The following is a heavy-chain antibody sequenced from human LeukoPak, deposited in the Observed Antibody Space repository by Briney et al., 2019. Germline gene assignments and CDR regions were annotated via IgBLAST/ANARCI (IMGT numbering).Heavy chain of an antibody. V-gene: IGHV4-34*01. CDR1: GGSLSGYY. Sequence: SETLSLTCAVYGGSLSGYYWSWIRHPPGKGLGWIGEINHSGSTNYNTSLKSRVTISVNTSKNQCSLKLSSVTAADTAVYSCARPGLAGYYTFFDYWGQGTLVTVSS. D-gene: IGHD3-3*01. CDR3: ARPGLAGYYTFFDY. J-gene: IGHJ4*02. CDR2: INHSGST.